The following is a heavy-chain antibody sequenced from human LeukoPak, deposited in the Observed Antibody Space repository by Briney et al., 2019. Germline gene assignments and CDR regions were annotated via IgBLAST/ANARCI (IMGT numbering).Heavy chain of an antibody. CDR2: IIGSGGST. J-gene: IGHJ1*01. CDR3: AKDDAWGRFYH. CDR1: GFTFSSNG. D-gene: IGHD3-16*01. Sequence: GGSLRHSCAAPGFTFSSNGMRCVCQTPEERLEWVSPIIGSGGSTYYADSAKGRFTISRDNSKNTLYLQMNSLRAEDTAVYYWAKDDAWGRFYHWGQGTLVTVSS. V-gene: IGHV3-23*01.